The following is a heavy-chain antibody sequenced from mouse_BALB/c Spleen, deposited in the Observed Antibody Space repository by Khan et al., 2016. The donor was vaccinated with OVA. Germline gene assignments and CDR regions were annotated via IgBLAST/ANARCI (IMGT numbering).Heavy chain of an antibody. D-gene: IGHD1-1*01. CDR2: ISYSGNT. V-gene: IGHV3-2*02. CDR1: GYSITSDYA. CDR3: ARVYGGDFDY. Sequence: EVQLQESGPGLVKPSQSLSLTCTVTGYSITSDYAWNWIRQFRGNKLEWMGFISYSGNTKSNPSLKSRFSITRDTSKNQFFLQLNSVTTEDTATYYCARVYGGDFDYWGQGTSLTVSS. J-gene: IGHJ2*02.